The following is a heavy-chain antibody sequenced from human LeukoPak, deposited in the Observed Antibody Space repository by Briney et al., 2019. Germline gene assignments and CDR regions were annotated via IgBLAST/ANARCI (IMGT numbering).Heavy chain of an antibody. CDR2: IIPIFGTA. Sequence: ASVTVSCKASGGTFSSYAISWVRQAPGQGLEWMGGIIPIFGTANYAQKFQGRVTITADESTSTAYMELSSLRSEDTAVYYCARSSYDSSGYYYSWTADYWGQGTLVTVSS. CDR3: ARSSYDSSGYYYSWTADY. CDR1: GGTFSSYA. V-gene: IGHV1-69*13. D-gene: IGHD3-22*01. J-gene: IGHJ4*02.